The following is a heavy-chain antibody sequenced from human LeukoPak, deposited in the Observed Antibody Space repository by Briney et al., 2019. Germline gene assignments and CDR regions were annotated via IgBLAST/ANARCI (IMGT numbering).Heavy chain of an antibody. J-gene: IGHJ4*02. CDR1: GFTFSSHA. CDR3: TTDWRNEASCVGDCLEY. CDR2: ISANTDRT. Sequence: GGSLRLSCAASGFTFSSHAMSWVRQAPGKGLRWVSSISANTDRTYYADSVKGRFTISRDNFKNTLYLQMNSLRAEDTAVYYCTTDWRNEASCVGDCLEYWGQGALVTVPS. V-gene: IGHV3-23*01. D-gene: IGHD2-21*02.